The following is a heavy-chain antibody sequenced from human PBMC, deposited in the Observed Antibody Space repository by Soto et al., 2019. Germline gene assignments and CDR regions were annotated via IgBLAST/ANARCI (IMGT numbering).Heavy chain of an antibody. V-gene: IGHV4-39*01. J-gene: IGHJ5*02. D-gene: IGHD3-10*01. CDR2: IYYSGST. CDR1: GGSIISSDYY. Sequence: QSQLQESGPGLVKPSETLSLTCAVSGGSIISSDYYWGWIRQPPGKGLEWIGSIYYSGSTYYNPSLKSRVTISVDTSKNQFSLKLSSVTAADTAVYYCARWQELLWFGEGWFDPWGQGTLVTVSS. CDR3: ARWQELLWFGEGWFDP.